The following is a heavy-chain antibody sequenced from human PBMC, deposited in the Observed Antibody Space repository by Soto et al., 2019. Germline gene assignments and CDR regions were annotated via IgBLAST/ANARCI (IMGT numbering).Heavy chain of an antibody. CDR1: GFTFSKAW. D-gene: IGHD2-15*01. V-gene: IGHV3-15*07. CDR2: IKSKTFGGTA. Sequence: GGSLRLSCAGSGFTFSKAWMNWVRQAPGKGLELVGRIKSKTFGGTADNAEPVKGRFTVSRDDSRNTLYLQMNSLKTEDTAVYYCTTGLFDSGGVDHWGQGTLVTVSS. CDR3: TTGLFDSGGVDH. J-gene: IGHJ4*02.